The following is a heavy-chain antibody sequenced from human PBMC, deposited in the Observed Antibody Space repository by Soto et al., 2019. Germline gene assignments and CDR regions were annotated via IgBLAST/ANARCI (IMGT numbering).Heavy chain of an antibody. CDR2: INPNSGGT. CDR1: GYTFTGYY. J-gene: IGHJ4*02. V-gene: IGHV1-2*04. CDR3: ARDARGDEAPMDY. Sequence: QVQLVQSGAEVKKPGASVKVSCKASGYTFTGYYMHWVRQAPGQGLEWMGWINPNSGGTNYAQKFQGWVTMTRDTSVSTGYMELSRLRSDDTAVYYCARDARGDEAPMDYWGQGTLVTVSS. D-gene: IGHD3-10*01.